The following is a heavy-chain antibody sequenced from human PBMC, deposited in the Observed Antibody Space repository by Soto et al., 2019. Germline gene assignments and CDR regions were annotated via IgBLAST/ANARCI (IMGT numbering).Heavy chain of an antibody. J-gene: IGHJ4*02. D-gene: IGHD3-22*01. CDR1: VGSITNIGYY. CDR2: IFYSGIT. Sequence: QLQLQESGPGLVKPSETLSLTGTVSVGSITNIGYYWGLVRQPPGKGLEWIGSIFYSGITHYKPSIHSRVTISGDTSKNQFSLKLSSVTAADTAVYYCARTPDRSGYYFDYWGQGTLVTVSS. CDR3: ARTPDRSGYYFDY. V-gene: IGHV4-39*01.